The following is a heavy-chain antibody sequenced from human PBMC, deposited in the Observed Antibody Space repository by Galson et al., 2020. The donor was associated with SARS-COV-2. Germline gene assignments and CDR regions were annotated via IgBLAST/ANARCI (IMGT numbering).Heavy chain of an antibody. V-gene: IGHV1-46*01. Sequence: ASVKVSCKASGYTFTSYYMHWVRQAPGQGLEWMGIINPSGGSTSYAQKFQGRVTMTRDTSMSTVYMELSSLRSEDTAVYYCARDTYYDSSGYYPPPFDYWGQGTLLTVSS. D-gene: IGHD3-22*01. CDR3: ARDTYYDSSGYYPPPFDY. J-gene: IGHJ4*02. CDR2: INPSGGST. CDR1: GYTFTSYY.